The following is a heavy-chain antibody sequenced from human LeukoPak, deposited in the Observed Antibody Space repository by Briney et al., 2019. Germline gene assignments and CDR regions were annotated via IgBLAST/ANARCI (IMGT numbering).Heavy chain of an antibody. Sequence: ASVKVSCTASGYTFTSYDINWVRQATGQGLEWMGWMNPNSGNTGYAQKFQGRVTITRNTSISTAYMELSSLRSEDTAAYYCARGRFDYYDSSGYYRPREYYSYYYYMDVWGKGTTVTISS. CDR3: ARGRFDYYDSSGYYRPREYYSYYYYMDV. CDR1: GYTFTSYD. CDR2: MNPNSGNT. D-gene: IGHD3-22*01. J-gene: IGHJ6*03. V-gene: IGHV1-8*03.